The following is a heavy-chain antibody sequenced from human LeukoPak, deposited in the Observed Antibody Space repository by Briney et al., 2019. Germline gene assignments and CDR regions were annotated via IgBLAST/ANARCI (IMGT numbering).Heavy chain of an antibody. CDR1: GFTFSSYG. CDR2: IRYDGSNK. J-gene: IGHJ4*02. CDR3: AKDNERGLQFKGGEVIDY. Sequence: GGSLRLSCAASGFTFSSYGMHWVRQAPGKGLEWVAFIRYDGSNKYYADSVKGRFTISRDNSKNTLYLQMNSLRAEDTAVYYCAKDNERGLQFKGGEVIDYWGQGTLVTVSS. V-gene: IGHV3-30*02. D-gene: IGHD5-24*01.